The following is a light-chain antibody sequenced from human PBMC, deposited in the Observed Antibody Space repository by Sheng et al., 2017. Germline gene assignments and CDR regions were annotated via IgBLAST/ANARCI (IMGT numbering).Light chain of an antibody. CDR2: SAS. V-gene: IGKV1-39*01. Sequence: DIQMTQSPSSLSASVGDRVTIACRASQSIRTYLNWYQQKPGKAPKVLIYSASTLQSGVPSRFKGSGSGTDFTLTITSLQPEDFATYYCQQSYSSPRALTFGGGTRVEIK. CDR1: QSIRTY. J-gene: IGKJ4*01. CDR3: QQSYSSPRALT.